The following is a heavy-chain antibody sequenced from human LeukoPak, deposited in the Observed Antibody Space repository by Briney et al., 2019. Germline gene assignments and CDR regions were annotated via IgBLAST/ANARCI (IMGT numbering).Heavy chain of an antibody. Sequence: GGSLRLSCAAPGFTFGSYGMHWVRQAPGKGLEWVAVISYDGSNKYYADSVKGRFTISRDNSKNTLYLQMNSLRAEDTAVYYCAKDRGSGGYYGMDVWGQGTTVTVSS. V-gene: IGHV3-30*18. CDR1: GFTFGSYG. CDR3: AKDRGSGGYYGMDV. CDR2: ISYDGSNK. D-gene: IGHD6-19*01. J-gene: IGHJ6*02.